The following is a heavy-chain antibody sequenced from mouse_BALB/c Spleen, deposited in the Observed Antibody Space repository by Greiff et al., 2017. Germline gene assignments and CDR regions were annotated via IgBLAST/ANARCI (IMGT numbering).Heavy chain of an antibody. V-gene: IGHV2-9*02. D-gene: IGHD2-10*01. CDR2: IWAGGST. CDR1: GFSLTSYG. Sequence: VHLVESGPGLVAPSQSLSITCTVSGFSLTSYGVHWVRQPPGKGLEWLGVIWAGGSTNYNSALMSRLSISKDNPKSQVFLKMNSLQTDDTAMYYRARAYYGNYFDYWGQGTTLTVSS. CDR3: ARAYYGNYFDY. J-gene: IGHJ2*01.